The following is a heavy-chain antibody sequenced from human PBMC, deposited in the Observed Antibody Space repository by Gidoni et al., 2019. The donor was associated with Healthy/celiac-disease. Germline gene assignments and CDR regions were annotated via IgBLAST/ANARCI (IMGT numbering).Heavy chain of an antibody. Sequence: EVQLLESGGGLVQPGGSLRLSCAASGFTFSSYAMSWVRQAPGKGLEWVSAISGSGGSTYYADSVKGRFTISRDNSKNTLYLQMNSLRAEDTAVYYCAKGGIYYGSGSYYRGAPYYFDYWGQGTLVTVSS. CDR3: AKGGIYYGSGSYYRGAPYYFDY. D-gene: IGHD3-10*01. CDR2: ISGSGGST. V-gene: IGHV3-23*01. J-gene: IGHJ4*02. CDR1: GFTFSSYA.